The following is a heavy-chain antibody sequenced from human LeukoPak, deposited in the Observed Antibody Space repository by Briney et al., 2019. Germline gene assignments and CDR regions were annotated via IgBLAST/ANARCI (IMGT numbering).Heavy chain of an antibody. CDR1: GFTFSDYT. J-gene: IGHJ4*02. CDR2: IRSKAYGGTT. V-gene: IGHV3-49*03. D-gene: IGHD3-10*01. CDR3: TRDGSGSYYHPPFDY. Sequence: GGSLRLSCTSSGFTFSDYTMSWFRQAPGKGLEWAGLIRSKAYGGTTEYAASVKGRFTISRDDSKSIAYLQMNSLKTDDTAVYFCTRDGSGSYYHPPFDYWGQGTLVTVSS.